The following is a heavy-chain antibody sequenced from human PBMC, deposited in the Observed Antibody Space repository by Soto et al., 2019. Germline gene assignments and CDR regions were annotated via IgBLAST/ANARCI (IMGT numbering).Heavy chain of an antibody. CDR1: GGSFSGYC. CDR3: ARGRILYCSGGSCYLNWFDP. Sequence: SETLSLTCTVYGGSFSGYCWSWIRQPPGKGLEWIGEINHSGSTNYNPSLKSRVTISVDTSKNQFSLKLSSVTAADTAVYYCARGRILYCSGGSCYLNWFDPWGQGTLVTVSS. V-gene: IGHV4-34*01. J-gene: IGHJ5*02. D-gene: IGHD2-15*01. CDR2: INHSGST.